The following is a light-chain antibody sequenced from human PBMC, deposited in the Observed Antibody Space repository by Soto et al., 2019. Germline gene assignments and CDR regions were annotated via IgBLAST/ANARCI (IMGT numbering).Light chain of an antibody. Sequence: QSALTQPASVSRSPGQSITISCTGTSSDVGGYNAVSWFQQHPGKAPKLMIYEVSNRPSGISNRFSGSKSGNTASLTISGLQAEDEADYYCSSYTSGSTVVFGGGTKLTVL. CDR3: SSYTSGSTVV. J-gene: IGLJ3*02. CDR2: EVS. CDR1: SSDVGGYNA. V-gene: IGLV2-14*01.